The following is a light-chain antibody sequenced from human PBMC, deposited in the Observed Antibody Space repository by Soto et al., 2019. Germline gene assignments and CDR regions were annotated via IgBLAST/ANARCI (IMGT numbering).Light chain of an antibody. V-gene: IGLV2-23*01. CDR2: EGS. J-gene: IGLJ3*02. CDR1: SSDVGGYNY. Sequence: QSALTQPPSASGSPGQSVTISCTGTSSDVGGYNYVSWYQQHPGKAPRLIIYEGSKRPSGISHRFSGSKSDNTASLTISGLRAEDEAHYHCCSYAGSRTFVFGGGTKLTGL. CDR3: CSYAGSRTFV.